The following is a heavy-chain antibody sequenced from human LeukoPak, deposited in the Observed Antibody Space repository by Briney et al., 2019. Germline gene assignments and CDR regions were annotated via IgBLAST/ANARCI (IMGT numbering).Heavy chain of an antibody. CDR1: GFIFSTYY. V-gene: IGHV3-30*18. CDR3: AKVRPVYCSGGSCYIDY. Sequence: GGSLRLSCAASGFIFSTYYMNWVRQAPGKGLEWVAVISYDGSNKYYADSVKGRFTISRDNSKNTLYLQMNSLRAEDTAVYYCAKVRPVYCSGGSCYIDYWGQGTLVTVSS. CDR2: ISYDGSNK. D-gene: IGHD2-15*01. J-gene: IGHJ4*02.